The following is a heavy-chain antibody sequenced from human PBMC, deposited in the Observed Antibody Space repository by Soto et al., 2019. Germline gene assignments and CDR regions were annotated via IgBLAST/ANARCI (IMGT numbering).Heavy chain of an antibody. J-gene: IGHJ5*02. CDR1: GYTFTSYA. Sequence: PSVKVSCKASGYTFTSYAMHWVRQAPGQRLEWMGWINAGNGNTKYSQKFQGRVTITRDTSASTAYMELSSLRSGDTAVYYCARDRGYCSGGSCYSGVNWFDPWGQGTLVTVSS. V-gene: IGHV1-3*01. CDR2: INAGNGNT. CDR3: ARDRGYCSGGSCYSGVNWFDP. D-gene: IGHD2-15*01.